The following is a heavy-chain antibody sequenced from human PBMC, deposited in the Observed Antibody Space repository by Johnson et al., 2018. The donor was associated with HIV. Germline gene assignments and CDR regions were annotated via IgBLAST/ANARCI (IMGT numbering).Heavy chain of an antibody. CDR1: GFTFSSYV. Sequence: QMLLVESGGGVVQPGRSLRLSCAAYGFTFSSYVMHWVRQAPGKGLEWVAVISYDGSNKYYADSVKGRFTISRDNSKNTLYLQMNSLRAEDTAVYYCATYSSSWYKGGYAFDIWGQGTMVTVSS. V-gene: IGHV3-30-3*01. CDR3: ATYSSSWYKGGYAFDI. J-gene: IGHJ3*02. CDR2: ISYDGSNK. D-gene: IGHD6-13*01.